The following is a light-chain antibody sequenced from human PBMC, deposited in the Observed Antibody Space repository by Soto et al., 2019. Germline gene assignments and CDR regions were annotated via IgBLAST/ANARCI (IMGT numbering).Light chain of an antibody. J-gene: IGLJ2*01. V-gene: IGLV2-14*01. CDR3: SSYTSRSTPV. CDR2: EVS. CDR1: SSDIGTYNY. Sequence: QSALTQPASVSGSPGQSITISCTGTSSDIGTYNYVSWYQHHPGKAPKLLIYEVSNRPSGVSNRFSGSKSGNTASLTISELQAEDEADYYCSSYTSRSTPVFGGGTKLTVL.